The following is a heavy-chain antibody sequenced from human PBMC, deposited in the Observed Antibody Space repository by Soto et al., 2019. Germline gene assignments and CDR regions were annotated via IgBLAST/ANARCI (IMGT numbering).Heavy chain of an antibody. V-gene: IGHV4-59*01. CDR3: ATSGSYGVFDY. J-gene: IGHJ4*02. Sequence: SETLSLTCTVSGGSISSYYWSWIRQPPGKGLEWIGYIYYSGSTNYNPSLKSRVTISVDTSKNQFSLKLSSVTAADTAVYYCATSGSYGVFDYWGQGTLVTVSS. CDR2: IYYSGST. D-gene: IGHD1-26*01. CDR1: GGSISSYY.